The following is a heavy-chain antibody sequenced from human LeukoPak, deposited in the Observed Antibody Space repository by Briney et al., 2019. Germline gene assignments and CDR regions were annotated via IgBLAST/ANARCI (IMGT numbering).Heavy chain of an antibody. CDR3: ARSPSYYDSSGFHYYFDY. D-gene: IGHD3-22*01. V-gene: IGHV4-30-4*08. Sequence: SETLSLSCTVSGGSISSGDYYWSWIRQPPGKGLEWIGYIYYSGSTLSSPSLRSRVTISVDTSKSQFSLKPSSVTAADTAVYYCARSPSYYDSSGFHYYFDYWGQGTLVTVSS. CDR1: GGSISSGDYY. J-gene: IGHJ4*02. CDR2: IYYSGST.